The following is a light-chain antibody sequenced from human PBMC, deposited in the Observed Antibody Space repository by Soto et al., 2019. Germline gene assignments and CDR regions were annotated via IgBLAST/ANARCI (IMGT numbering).Light chain of an antibody. J-gene: IGLJ2*01. V-gene: IGLV2-14*01. CDR1: SNDVGAYNY. Sequence: QSALTQPASVSGSPGQSITISCTGTSNDVGAYNYVSWYQQHPGKAPKLIISEVSDRPSGVSNRFSASKSGNTASLTISGLQADDEAHYYCSSYTTTNTLVVFGGGTKVTVL. CDR3: SSYTTTNTLVV. CDR2: EVS.